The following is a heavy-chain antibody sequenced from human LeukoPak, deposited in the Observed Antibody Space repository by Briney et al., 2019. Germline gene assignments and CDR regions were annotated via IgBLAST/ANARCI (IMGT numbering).Heavy chain of an antibody. CDR1: GYNFPIYW. Sequence: GESLKISCQGSGYNFPIYWIGWVRQMPGQGLEWMGIIYPDDSNTIYGPSSQGQVTISADKSISTAYLQWSSLKASDTAMYYCVRGAYYYDSSGYTFDYWGQGTLVTVSS. CDR2: IYPDDSNT. J-gene: IGHJ4*02. V-gene: IGHV5-51*01. D-gene: IGHD3-22*01. CDR3: VRGAYYYDSSGYTFDY.